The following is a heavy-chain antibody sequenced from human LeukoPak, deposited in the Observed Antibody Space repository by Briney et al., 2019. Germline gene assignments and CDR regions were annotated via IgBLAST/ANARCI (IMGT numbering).Heavy chain of an antibody. CDR2: IYYSGST. D-gene: IGHD3-22*01. CDR3: ASYDSSGYYLRLPRGYFDY. Sequence: SETLFLTCTVSGGSISSSSYYWGWIRQPPGKGLEWIGSIYYSGSTYYNPSLKSRVTISVDTSKNQFSLKLSSVTAADTAVYYCASYDSSGYYLRLPRGYFDYWGQGTLVTVSS. CDR1: GGSISSSSYY. V-gene: IGHV4-39*01. J-gene: IGHJ4*02.